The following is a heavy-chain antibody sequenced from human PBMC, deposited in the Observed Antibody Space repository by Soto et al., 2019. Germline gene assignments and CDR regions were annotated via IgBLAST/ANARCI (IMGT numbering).Heavy chain of an antibody. Sequence: SVRLSCANCRFSCPTWCMHWVRPAPGQGLEWVVFISYDGDNKFYADSVKGRFTISRDNSKSTLYLQMNSLRTEDSTVYYCAKDLWSSASCYGFYYYFYGMDGWVQGTTVTFSS. CDR1: RFSCPTWC. V-gene: IGHV3-30*18. D-gene: IGHD2-2*01. CDR3: AKDLWSSASCYGFYYYFYGMDG. J-gene: IGHJ6*02. CDR2: ISYDGDNK.